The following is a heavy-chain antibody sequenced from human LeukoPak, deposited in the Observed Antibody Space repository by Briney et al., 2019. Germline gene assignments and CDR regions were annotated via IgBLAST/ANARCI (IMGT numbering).Heavy chain of an antibody. CDR3: AKEPGCDY. V-gene: IGHV3-23*01. CDR1: GFTFSSYA. CDR2: ISGSGVST. D-gene: IGHD1-14*01. Sequence: PGGSLRLSCAASGFTFSSYAMSWVGQGQGKGREWVGAISGSGVSTYYADSVKGRFTISRDNSKNTLYLQMNSLRAEDTAVYYCAKEPGCDYWGQGTLVTVSS. J-gene: IGHJ4*02.